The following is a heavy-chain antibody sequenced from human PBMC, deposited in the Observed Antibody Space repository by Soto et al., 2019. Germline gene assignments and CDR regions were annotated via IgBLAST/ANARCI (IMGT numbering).Heavy chain of an antibody. V-gene: IGHV3-30*03. CDR2: ISYDEIDK. D-gene: IGHD4-4*01. J-gene: IGHJ4*02. CDR3: ATFPRSSKRGY. CDR1: GFTFTSHA. Sequence: GGSLRLSCAASGFTFTSHAMHWVRQTPGKGLEWVAAISYDEIDKKYASSVKGRFTVSRDNVKNTLSLQMNSLRPEDTAVYYCATFPRSSKRGYWGQGTLVTVSS.